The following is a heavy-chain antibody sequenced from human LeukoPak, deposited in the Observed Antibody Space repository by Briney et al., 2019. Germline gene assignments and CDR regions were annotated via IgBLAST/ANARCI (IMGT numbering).Heavy chain of an antibody. CDR1: GFNFINYW. Sequence: GGSLRLSCAASGFNFINYWMSWVRQAPGKGLEWVANIKGDESARHQADSVKGRFTISRDNTRNSLYLQMTNLRGDDTAVYYCARDVVGSLDYWGQGTLVTVSS. J-gene: IGHJ4*02. D-gene: IGHD1-26*01. V-gene: IGHV3-7*01. CDR2: IKGDESAR. CDR3: ARDVVGSLDY.